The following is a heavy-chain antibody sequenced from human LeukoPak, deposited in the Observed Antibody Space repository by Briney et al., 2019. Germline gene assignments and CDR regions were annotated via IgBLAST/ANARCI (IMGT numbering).Heavy chain of an antibody. CDR1: GFTFSSYG. D-gene: IGHD6-19*01. Sequence: GGSLRLSCAASGFTFSSYGMHWVRQAPGKGLEWVAFIRYDGSNKYYADSVKGRFTISRDNSKNTLYLQMNSLRAEDTAVYYCAKNSREKAVAGTVYYYYYMDVWGKGTTVTISS. V-gene: IGHV3-30*02. CDR3: AKNSREKAVAGTVYYYYYMDV. J-gene: IGHJ6*03. CDR2: IRYDGSNK.